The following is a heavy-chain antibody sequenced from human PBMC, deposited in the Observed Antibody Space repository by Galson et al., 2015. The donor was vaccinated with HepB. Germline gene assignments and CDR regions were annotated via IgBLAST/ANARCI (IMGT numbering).Heavy chain of an antibody. CDR2: ISQDGSRT. CDR1: GFTFSDYW. CDR3: ADPPSGF. Sequence: LRLSCAASGFTFSDYWMHWVRQAPGKGLEWMASISQDGSRTFYVDSVEGRFTISRDNAKNSLYLQMNSLRVEDRAVYYCADPPSGFWGQGTPVTVSS. J-gene: IGHJ4*02. V-gene: IGHV3-7*03. D-gene: IGHD3-10*01.